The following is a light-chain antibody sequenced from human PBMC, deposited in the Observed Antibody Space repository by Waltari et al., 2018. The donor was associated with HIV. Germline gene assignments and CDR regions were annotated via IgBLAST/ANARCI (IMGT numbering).Light chain of an antibody. J-gene: IGLJ1*01. CDR3: SSYTSSTTYV. CDR1: SNDVGSSYY. CDR2: DVS. V-gene: IGLV2-14*03. Sequence: QSALTQPASVSGSPGQSITISCTGTSNDVGSSYYVSWPQQHPGEAPKLIIHDVSDRPSGISNRFSGSKSGNTASLTISGLQTEDEADYYCSSYTSSTTYVFGTGTRVTVL.